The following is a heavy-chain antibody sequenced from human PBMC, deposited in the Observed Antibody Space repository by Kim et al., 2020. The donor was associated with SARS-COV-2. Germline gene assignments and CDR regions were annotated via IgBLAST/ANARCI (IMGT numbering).Heavy chain of an antibody. CDR2: ISWNSGYI. CDR3: AKAGWSTFSHVDY. J-gene: IGHJ4*02. V-gene: IGHV3-9*01. CDR1: GFTFVDYA. D-gene: IGHD3-16*01. Sequence: GGSLRLSCAASGFTFVDYAMHWVRQAPGKGLEWVSGISWNSGYIGYADSVKGRFTISRDNAKNSLYLQMNSLRAEDTALYFCAKAGWSTFSHVDYWGQGT.